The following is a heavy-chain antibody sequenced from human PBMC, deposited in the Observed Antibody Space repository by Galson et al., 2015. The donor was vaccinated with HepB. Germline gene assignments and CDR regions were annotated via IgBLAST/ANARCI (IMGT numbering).Heavy chain of an antibody. CDR2: ISSNGGST. CDR3: VKGPGSAHLRHCFDP. D-gene: IGHD3-16*01. Sequence: SLRLSCAASGFTFRSYAMHWVRQAPGKGLEYVSAISSNGGSTYYADSVKGRFTISRDNSKNTLYLQMSSLRAEDTAVHYGVKGPGSAHLRHCFDPWGQGTLVTVSS. J-gene: IGHJ5*02. CDR1: GFTFRSYA. V-gene: IGHV3-64D*06.